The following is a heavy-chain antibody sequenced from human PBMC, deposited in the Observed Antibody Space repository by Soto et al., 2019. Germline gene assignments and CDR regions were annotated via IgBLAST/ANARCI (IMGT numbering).Heavy chain of an antibody. J-gene: IGHJ3*02. Sequence: GGSLRLSCAASGFTFDDCAMHWVRQAPGKGLEWVSGISWNSGSIGYADSVKGRFTISRDNAKNSLYLQMNGLRAEDTALYYCAKAYSGSYRGAFDIWGQGTMVTVSS. CDR3: AKAYSGSYRGAFDI. CDR2: ISWNSGSI. D-gene: IGHD1-26*01. CDR1: GFTFDDCA. V-gene: IGHV3-9*01.